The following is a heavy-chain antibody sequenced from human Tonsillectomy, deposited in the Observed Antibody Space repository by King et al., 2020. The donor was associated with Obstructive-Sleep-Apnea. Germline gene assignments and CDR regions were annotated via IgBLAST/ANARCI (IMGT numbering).Heavy chain of an antibody. CDR3: ARDLSHCSGGSCSSNWFDP. CDR2: IYYSGST. D-gene: IGHD2-15*01. V-gene: IGHV4-59*01. Sequence: LQLQESGPGLVKPSETLSLTCTVSGGSISSYYWSWIRQPPGKGLEWIGYIYYSGSTNYNPSLKSRVTISVDTSKNQFSLKLSSVTAADTAVDYCARDLSHCSGGSCSSNWFDPWGQGTLVTVSS. J-gene: IGHJ5*02. CDR1: GGSISSYY.